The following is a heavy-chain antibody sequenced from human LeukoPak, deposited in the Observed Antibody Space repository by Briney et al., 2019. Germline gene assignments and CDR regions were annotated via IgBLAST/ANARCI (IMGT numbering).Heavy chain of an antibody. D-gene: IGHD2-15*01. CDR2: IYVGGDT. V-gene: IGHV3-66*01. CDR1: GFTVSSNY. CDR3: ARDRVEGGGRLGAFDI. J-gene: IGHJ3*02. Sequence: PGGSLRLSCAASGFTVSSNYISWVRQAPGKGLEWVSVIYVGGDTYYAGSVKGRFTISRDKSKNTVYLQMNSLRVEDTAVYYCARDRVEGGGRLGAFDIWGQGTMVTVSS.